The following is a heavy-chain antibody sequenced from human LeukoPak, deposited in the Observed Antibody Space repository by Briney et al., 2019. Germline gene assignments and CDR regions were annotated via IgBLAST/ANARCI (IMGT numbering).Heavy chain of an antibody. CDR3: ARGYLYYYDVSGYPFDY. V-gene: IGHV1-2*02. J-gene: IGHJ4*02. D-gene: IGHD3-22*01. Sequence: ASVKVSCKASGYTFTDYYMHWVRQAPGQGLEWMGWINPNSGGTNYAQKFQGRVTMTRDTSISTAYMELKRLRSDDTAVYYCARGYLYYYDVSGYPFDYWGQGTLVTVSS. CDR2: INPNSGGT. CDR1: GYTFTDYY.